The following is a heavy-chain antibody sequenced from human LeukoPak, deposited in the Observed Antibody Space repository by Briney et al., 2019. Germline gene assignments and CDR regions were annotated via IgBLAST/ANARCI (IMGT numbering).Heavy chain of an antibody. J-gene: IGHJ4*02. CDR3: AREQRVRVRGVITYYFDY. CDR2: IYYSGST. CDR1: GGSISSSSYY. D-gene: IGHD3-10*01. V-gene: IGHV4-39*07. Sequence: PSETLSLTCTVSGGSISSSSYYWGWIRQPPGKGLEWIGSIYYSGSTYYNPSLKSRVTISVDTSKNQFSLKLSSVTAADTAVYYCAREQRVRVRGVITYYFDYWGQGTLVTVSS.